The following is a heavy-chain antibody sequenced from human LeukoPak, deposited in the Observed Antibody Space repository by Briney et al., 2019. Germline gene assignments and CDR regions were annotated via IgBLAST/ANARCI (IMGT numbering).Heavy chain of an antibody. CDR3: AISPSSTVTIDAEDV. J-gene: IGHJ6*04. CDR1: GFTFSACA. D-gene: IGHD4-11*01. V-gene: IGHV3-23*01. CDR2: ISGSGGGT. Sequence: PGGSLRLSCVASGFTFSACAMTWVRQAPGKGLEWVSGISGSGGGTYYADSVKGRFNISRDNSRNTVSLQMNSLRAEDTAVYYCAISPSSTVTIDAEDVWGKGTTVTVSS.